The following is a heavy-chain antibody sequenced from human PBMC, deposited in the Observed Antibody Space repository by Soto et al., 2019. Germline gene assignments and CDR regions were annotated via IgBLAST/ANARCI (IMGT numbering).Heavy chain of an antibody. CDR3: ARVPQPGSGSYDY. J-gene: IGHJ4*02. Sequence: GGSLRLSCAASGFTFSSYDMHWVRQATGKGLEWVSAIGTAGDTYYPGSVKGRFTISRENAKNSLYPQMNSLRAEDTAVYYCARVPQPGSGSYDYWGQGTLVTVSS. V-gene: IGHV3-13*01. CDR1: GFTFSSYD. D-gene: IGHD1-26*01. CDR2: IGTAGDT.